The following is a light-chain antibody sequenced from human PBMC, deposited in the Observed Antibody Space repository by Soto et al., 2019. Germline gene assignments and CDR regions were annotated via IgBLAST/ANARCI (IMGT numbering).Light chain of an antibody. CDR1: RDIGTW. V-gene: IGKV1-5*03. CDR2: RGS. CDR3: HRHETYPLA. Sequence: TQMTQSPSTLSASVGDSVSITCRASRDIGTWLAWFQQKPGRAPNLLIYRGSTLARGVPSRFSGSGSGTEFTLTISSLQPDDFATYYCHRHETYPLAFGGGTKVDI. J-gene: IGKJ4*01.